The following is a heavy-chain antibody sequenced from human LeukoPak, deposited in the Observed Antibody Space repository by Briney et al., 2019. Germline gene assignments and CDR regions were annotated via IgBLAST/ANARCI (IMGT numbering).Heavy chain of an antibody. CDR2: IYYSGST. CDR1: GGSISSSSYC. Sequence: SETLSLTCTVSGGSISSSSYCWGWIRQPPGKGLEWIGSIYYSGSTYYNPSLKSRVTISVDTSKNQFSLKLSSVTAADTAVYYCAREGLNMVRGVIPKEAWGWFDPWGQGTLITVSS. D-gene: IGHD3-10*01. J-gene: IGHJ5*02. CDR3: AREGLNMVRGVIPKEAWGWFDP. V-gene: IGHV4-39*02.